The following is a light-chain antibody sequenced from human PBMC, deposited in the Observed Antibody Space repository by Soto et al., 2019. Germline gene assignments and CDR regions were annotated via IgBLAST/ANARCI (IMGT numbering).Light chain of an antibody. CDR1: QWLSCD. V-gene: IGKV3-11*01. CDR2: DAS. Sequence: EIVLTQSPATLSLSPGETATLSCRVSQWLSCDIDWYQQKPGQPPRLLIYDASNRATGIPDRFSGSGSGTDFTLTISSLEPEDFAVDYCNRYSNWQYTFGQGTKLEIK. CDR3: NRYSNWQYT. J-gene: IGKJ2*01.